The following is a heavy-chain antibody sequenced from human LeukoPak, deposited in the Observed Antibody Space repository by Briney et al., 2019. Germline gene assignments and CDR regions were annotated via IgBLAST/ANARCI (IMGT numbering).Heavy chain of an antibody. CDR3: AKGLRTGVGPYMGYHYYMDV. J-gene: IGHJ6*03. CDR1: GFTFSQYA. V-gene: IGHV3-30*04. D-gene: IGHD3-16*01. CDR2: ISYDGSNK. Sequence: PGGSLRLSCAASGFTFSQYAIHWIRQAPGKGLEWVAVISYDGSNKYFADSVKGRFTISRDNSYNTVSLQMNSLRDEDTGVYYCAKGLRTGVGPYMGYHYYMDVWGKGATVTVSS.